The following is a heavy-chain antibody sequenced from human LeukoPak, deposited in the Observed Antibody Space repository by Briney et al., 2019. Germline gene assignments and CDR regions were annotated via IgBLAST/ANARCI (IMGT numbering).Heavy chain of an antibody. Sequence: GGSLRLSCAASGFSFSSYGMSWVRQAPGQGQEWVSAISGSGGSTNYADSVKGRFTISRDNSKNTLYLQMNSLRAEDTAVYYCAKIRSGSYYYFDYWGQGTLGTVSS. CDR2: ISGSGGST. CDR3: AKIRSGSYYYFDY. CDR1: GFSFSSYG. D-gene: IGHD1-26*01. V-gene: IGHV3-23*01. J-gene: IGHJ4*02.